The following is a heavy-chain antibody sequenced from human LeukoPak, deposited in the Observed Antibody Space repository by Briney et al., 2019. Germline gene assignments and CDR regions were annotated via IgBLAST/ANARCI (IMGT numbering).Heavy chain of an antibody. CDR1: GFTFSSYA. CDR2: ISYDGSNK. V-gene: IGHV3-30*04. Sequence: GGSLRLSCAASGFTFSSYAMHWVRQAPGKGLEWVTVISYDGSNKYYADSVKGRFTISRDNSKNTLYLQMNSLRAEDTAVYYCARGLWFPGYYYYMDVWGKGTTVTISS. CDR3: ARGLWFPGYYYYMDV. D-gene: IGHD3-10*01. J-gene: IGHJ6*03.